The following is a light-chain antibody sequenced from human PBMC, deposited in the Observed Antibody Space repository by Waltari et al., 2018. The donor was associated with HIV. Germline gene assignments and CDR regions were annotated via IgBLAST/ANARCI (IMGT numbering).Light chain of an antibody. CDR3: QQYASSSFS. CDR2: GVS. J-gene: IGKJ3*01. CDR1: QRISDNY. V-gene: IGKV3-20*01. Sequence: NVLTQSPGILSLSPGETAILSCRASQRISDNYLAWFQQKTGQAPRLRMYGVSTRATGSPDRFSGSGSGTDFTLTITGLEPEDVAVYFCQQYASSSFSFGPGTKVAIK.